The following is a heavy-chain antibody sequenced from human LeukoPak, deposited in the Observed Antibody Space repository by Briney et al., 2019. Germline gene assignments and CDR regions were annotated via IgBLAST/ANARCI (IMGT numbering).Heavy chain of an antibody. CDR2: ISPYNGNT. Sequence: ASAKVPCKASGYNFRHFVISWVRQAPGQGLELMGWISPYNGNTNYAQNIQGRVTMTADTSTSTAYIELRSLRSNDTAVYYCARDLFEAFEELIFLYGLDVWGQGTTVAVSS. CDR1: GYNFRHFV. V-gene: IGHV1-18*01. J-gene: IGHJ6*02. CDR3: ARDLFEAFEELIFLYGLDV. D-gene: IGHD3-10*01.